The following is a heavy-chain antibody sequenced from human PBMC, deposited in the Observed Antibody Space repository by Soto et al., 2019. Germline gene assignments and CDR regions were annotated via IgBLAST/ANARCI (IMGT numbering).Heavy chain of an antibody. CDR3: ARGGRSGYRGYDLYYYYGMDV. D-gene: IGHD5-12*01. CDR2: INPNSGGT. J-gene: IGHJ6*02. V-gene: IGHV1-2*04. Sequence: QVQLVQSGAEVKKPGASVKVSCKASGYTFTGYYMHWVRQAPGQGLEWMGWINPNSGGTNYAQKFQGWVTMTRDTSISTAYMELSRLRSDDTAVYYCARGGRSGYRGYDLYYYYGMDVWGQGTTVTVSS. CDR1: GYTFTGYY.